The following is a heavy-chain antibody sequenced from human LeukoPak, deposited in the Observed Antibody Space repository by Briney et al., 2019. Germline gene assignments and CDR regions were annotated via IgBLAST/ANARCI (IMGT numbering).Heavy chain of an antibody. CDR1: GGSISSYY. J-gene: IGHJ3*02. CDR2: IYDSGST. Sequence: SETLSLTCTVSGGSISSYYWSWIRQPPGKGLEWIGYIYDSGSTNYNPALKSRVTISVDTSTSQFSLKLSSVNAADTAVYYCARDRGYDILTGYYLAFDIWGQGTMVTVSS. CDR3: ARDRGYDILTGYYLAFDI. V-gene: IGHV4-59*01. D-gene: IGHD3-9*01.